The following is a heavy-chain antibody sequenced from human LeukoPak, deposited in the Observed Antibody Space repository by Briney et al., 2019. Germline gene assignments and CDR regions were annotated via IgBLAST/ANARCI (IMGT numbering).Heavy chain of an antibody. CDR3: ARVLTAALGLENWFDL. D-gene: IGHD6-13*01. CDR2: MNPNSGNT. CDR1: GYTFTSYD. Sequence: ASVKVSCKASGYTFTSYDINWVRQATGQGLEWMGWMNPNSGNTGYAQKFQGRVTITRNTSISTAYMELSSLRSEDTAVYYCARVLTAALGLENWFDLWGQGTLVTVSS. J-gene: IGHJ5*02. V-gene: IGHV1-8*03.